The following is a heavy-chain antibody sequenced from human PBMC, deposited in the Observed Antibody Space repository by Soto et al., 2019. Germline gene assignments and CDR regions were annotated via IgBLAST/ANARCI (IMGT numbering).Heavy chain of an antibody. Sequence: SETLSLTCAVSGGSISSGGYSWSWIRQPPGKGLEWIGYIYHSGSTYYNPSLKSRVTISVDRSKNQFSLKLSSVTAAATAVYYCATGENYYDSSGYYYPAEYFQHWGQGTLVTVSS. CDR3: ATGENYYDSSGYYYPAEYFQH. V-gene: IGHV4-30-2*01. D-gene: IGHD3-22*01. CDR1: GGSISSGGYS. CDR2: IYHSGST. J-gene: IGHJ1*01.